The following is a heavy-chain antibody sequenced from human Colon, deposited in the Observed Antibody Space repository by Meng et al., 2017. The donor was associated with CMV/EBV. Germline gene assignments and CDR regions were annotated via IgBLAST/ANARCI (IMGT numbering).Heavy chain of an antibody. CDR3: AKVMDSYLLHGMDV. CDR1: GFPFDLYW. D-gene: IGHD5-18*01. CDR2: IWYDGSNK. V-gene: IGHV3-33*06. Sequence: GGSLRLSCATSGFPFDLYWMSWVRQAPGKGLEWVAVIWYDGSNKYYADSVKGRFTISRDNSKNTLYLQMNSLRAEDTAVYYCAKVMDSYLLHGMDVWGQGTTVTVSS. J-gene: IGHJ6*02.